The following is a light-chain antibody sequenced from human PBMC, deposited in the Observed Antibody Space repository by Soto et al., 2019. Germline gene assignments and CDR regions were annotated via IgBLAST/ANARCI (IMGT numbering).Light chain of an antibody. CDR1: QTISSD. CDR3: HHYNNFPPYT. J-gene: IGKJ2*01. Sequence: EIVMTQSPATLSVSPGERATLSCRASQTISSDLAWYQHKPGQTPKLVIFGASNRAAGIPARFSGSGSGIEFTLTISSLQSEDFAVYYCHHYNNFPPYTFGQGTKLEIK. V-gene: IGKV3D-15*01. CDR2: GAS.